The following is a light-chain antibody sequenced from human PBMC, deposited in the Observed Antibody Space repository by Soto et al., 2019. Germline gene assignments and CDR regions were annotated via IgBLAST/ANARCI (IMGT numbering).Light chain of an antibody. J-gene: IGLJ1*01. V-gene: IGLV2-14*01. CDR3: SSYTTSSTYA. CDR1: SSDVGAYDY. Sequence: QSALTQPASVSGSPGHSISISCTGTSSDVGAYDYVSWFQQHPGKAPKLMLFEVNPRPSGVSNRISGSKSGNAVSLTISGVQAEDEADYYCSSYTTSSTYAFGTGTKLTVL. CDR2: EVN.